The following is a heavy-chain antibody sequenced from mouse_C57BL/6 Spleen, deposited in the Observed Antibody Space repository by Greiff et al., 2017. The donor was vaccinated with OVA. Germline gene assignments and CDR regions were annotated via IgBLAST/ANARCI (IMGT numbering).Heavy chain of an antibody. J-gene: IGHJ1*03. Sequence: VQLKESGPVLVKPGPSVKISCKASGFTFTDYYMHWVKQSHGKSLEWIGLVYPYNGGTSYNQKFKGKATLTVDTSSSTAYMELNSLTSEDSAVYYCARSYYSNYWYFDVWGTGTTVTVSS. V-gene: IGHV1-36*01. D-gene: IGHD2-5*01. CDR1: GFTFTDYY. CDR3: ARSYYSNYWYFDV. CDR2: VYPYNGGT.